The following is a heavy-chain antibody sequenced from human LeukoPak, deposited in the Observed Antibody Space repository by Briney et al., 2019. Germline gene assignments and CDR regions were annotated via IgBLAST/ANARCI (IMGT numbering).Heavy chain of an antibody. V-gene: IGHV1-18*01. CDR2: FSAYNGNT. J-gene: IGHJ4*02. CDR1: GYTFTNYG. D-gene: IGHD6-19*01. CDR3: ARGVAGTEGLFEY. Sequence: ASVKVSCKASGYTFTNYGITWVRQAPGQGLEWMGWFSAYNGNTNYAQKLQDRVTMTTDTSTNIAYMELRSLRSDDTAVYFCARGVAGTEGLFEYWGQGTLVTVSS.